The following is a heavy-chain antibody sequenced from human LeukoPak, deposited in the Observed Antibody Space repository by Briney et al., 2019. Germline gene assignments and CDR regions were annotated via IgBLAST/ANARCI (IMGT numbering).Heavy chain of an antibody. CDR3: ARGPFYGDYHFDY. V-gene: IGHV4-59*01. Sequence: SETLSLTCTVSGGSISSYYWNWIRQPPGKGLEWIGFISYSGSTSYNPSLKSRVTISVDTSKNHFSLKLSSVTAADTAVYYCARGPFYGDYHFDYWGQGTLVTVSS. D-gene: IGHD4-17*01. J-gene: IGHJ4*02. CDR2: ISYSGST. CDR1: GGSISSYY.